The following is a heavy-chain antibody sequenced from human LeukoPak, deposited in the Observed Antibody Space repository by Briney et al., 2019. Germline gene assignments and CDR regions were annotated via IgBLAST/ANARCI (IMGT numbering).Heavy chain of an antibody. D-gene: IGHD3-22*01. V-gene: IGHV1-46*01. CDR3: ARELVGGSGYYYIPFDY. CDR2: INPSGGST. Sequence: ASVKVSRTSSGGTFSSYALRWVRPAPAQGLEWVGIINPSGGSTSYAQKFQGRVTMTRDTTTSTVYMELSSLRSEDTAVYYCARELVGGSGYYYIPFDYWGQGTLVTVSS. CDR1: GGTFSSYA. J-gene: IGHJ4*02.